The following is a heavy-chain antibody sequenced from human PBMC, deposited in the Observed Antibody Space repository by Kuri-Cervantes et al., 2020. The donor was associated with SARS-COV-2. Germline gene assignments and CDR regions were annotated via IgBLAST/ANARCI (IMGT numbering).Heavy chain of an antibody. D-gene: IGHD3-22*01. J-gene: IGHJ4*02. CDR3: ARDRGTSGYLSFDY. Sequence: ASVKVSCKASGGTFSSYAVSWVRQATGQGLEWMGWMNPNSGNTGYAQKFQGRVTITRNTSISTAYMELSSLRSEDTAVYYCARDRGTSGYLSFDYWGQGTLVTVSS. V-gene: IGHV1-8*03. CDR1: GGTFSSYA. CDR2: MNPNSGNT.